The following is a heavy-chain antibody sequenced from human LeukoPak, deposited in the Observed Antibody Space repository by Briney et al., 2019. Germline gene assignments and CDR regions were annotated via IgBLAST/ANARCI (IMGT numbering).Heavy chain of an antibody. V-gene: IGHV4-59*01. J-gene: IGHJ6*03. D-gene: IGHD2-8*01. CDR3: ARDNFRNGYYMDV. CDR2: IYYSGST. Sequence: NTSETLSLTCTVSGGSISSYYWSCIRQPPGKGLEWVGYIYYSGSTNYNPSLKSRVTISVDTSKNQFSLKLSSVTAADTAVYYCARDNFRNGYYMDVWGKGTTVTVSS. CDR1: GGSISSYY.